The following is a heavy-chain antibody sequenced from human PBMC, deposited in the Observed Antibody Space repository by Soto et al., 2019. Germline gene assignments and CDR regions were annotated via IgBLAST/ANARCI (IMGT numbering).Heavy chain of an antibody. J-gene: IGHJ4*02. Sequence: GGSLRLSCVASGFTFSNYAMHWVRQAPGKGLGWVAVISSDGSERYYLDSVRDRFTISRDNSKNTLYLQMNNLRPEDTAMYYCANSWTTLTTGFDFWGQGALVTVSS. CDR2: ISSDGSER. CDR1: GFTFSNYA. CDR3: ANSWTTLTTGFDF. V-gene: IGHV3-30*18. D-gene: IGHD4-17*01.